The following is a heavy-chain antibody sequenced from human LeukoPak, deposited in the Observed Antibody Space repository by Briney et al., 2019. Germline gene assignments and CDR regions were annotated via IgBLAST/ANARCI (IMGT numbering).Heavy chain of an antibody. CDR3: EREATYYYGSGSYSRRYYFDY. D-gene: IGHD3-10*01. Sequence: GGSLRLSCAASGFTFSDYYMSWIRRAPGKGLEWVSYISSSSSYTNYADSVKGRFTISRDNAKNSLYLQMNSLRAEDTAVYYCEREATYYYGSGSYSRRYYFDYWGQGTLVTVSS. CDR2: ISSSSSYT. J-gene: IGHJ4*02. CDR1: GFTFSDYY. V-gene: IGHV3-11*06.